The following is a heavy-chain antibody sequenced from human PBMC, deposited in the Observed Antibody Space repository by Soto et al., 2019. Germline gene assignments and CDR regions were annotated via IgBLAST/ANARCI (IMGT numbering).Heavy chain of an antibody. D-gene: IGHD5-12*01. CDR3: ARDQTKWLTEAFDI. CDR1: GYTFISYG. V-gene: IGHV1-18*01. CDR2: ISPYNGNT. Sequence: HVQLVQSGAEVKKPGASLKVSCKASGYTFISYGVIWVRQAPGQGLEWLGWISPYNGNTNYAQKFQGRITMTTDTSTSTVYMDLRSLRTYDTAVYYCARDQTKWLTEAFDIWGQGTMVVVSS. J-gene: IGHJ3*02.